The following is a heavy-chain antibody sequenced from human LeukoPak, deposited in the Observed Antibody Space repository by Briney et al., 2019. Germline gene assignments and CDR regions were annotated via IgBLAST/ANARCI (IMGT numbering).Heavy chain of an antibody. V-gene: IGHV3-9*03. CDR2: ISWNSGSI. Sequence: HPGGSLRLSCAASGFTFDDYAMHWVRQAPGKGLEWVSGISWNSGSIGYADSVKGRFTISRDNAKNSLYLQMNSLRAEDMALYYCAREGRSSGWLDYMDVWGKGTTVTVSS. J-gene: IGHJ6*03. CDR3: AREGRSSGWLDYMDV. CDR1: GFTFDDYA. D-gene: IGHD6-19*01.